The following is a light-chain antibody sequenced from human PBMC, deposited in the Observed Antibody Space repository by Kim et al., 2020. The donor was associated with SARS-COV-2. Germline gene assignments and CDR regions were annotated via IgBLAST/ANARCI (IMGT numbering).Light chain of an antibody. J-gene: IGLJ3*02. Sequence: ELTQPPSASGTPGQRVTISCSGSSSNIGSNYVYWYQQLPGTAPKLLIYRNNQRPSGVPDRFSGSKSGTSASLAISGLRSEDEADYYCAAWDDSLSGLRVFGGGTQLTVL. CDR1: SSNIGSNY. V-gene: IGLV1-47*01. CDR2: RNN. CDR3: AAWDDSLSGLRV.